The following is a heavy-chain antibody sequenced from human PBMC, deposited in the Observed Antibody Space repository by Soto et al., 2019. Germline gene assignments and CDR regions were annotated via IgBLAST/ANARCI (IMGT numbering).Heavy chain of an antibody. V-gene: IGHV3-30*18. CDR3: AKEGGLRESYYISSPYYLDS. Sequence: QVQLVESGGGVVQPGRSLRLSCAASGFTFSSYGMHWVRQAPGKGLEWVAIISYDGSNTYYADSVKGRFTISRDNSKNTLYLQMNSRRAEDKSVYYCAKEGGLRESYYISSPYYLDSGRPGPLVTVSS. J-gene: IGHJ5*01. D-gene: IGHD1-26*01. CDR1: GFTFSSYG. CDR2: ISYDGSNT.